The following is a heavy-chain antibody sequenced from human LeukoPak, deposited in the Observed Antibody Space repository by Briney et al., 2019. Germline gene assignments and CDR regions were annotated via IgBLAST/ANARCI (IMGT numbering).Heavy chain of an antibody. J-gene: IGHJ6*03. CDR3: ARDRRFVVVPAATIFYYMDV. V-gene: IGHV3-23*01. Sequence: GGSLRLSCAASGFTFSSYAMSWVRQAPGKGLEWVSAISGSGGSTYYADSVKGRFTISRDNSKNALYLQMNSLRAEDTAVYYCARDRRFVVVPAATIFYYMDVWGKGTTVTVSS. CDR1: GFTFSSYA. D-gene: IGHD2-2*01. CDR2: ISGSGGST.